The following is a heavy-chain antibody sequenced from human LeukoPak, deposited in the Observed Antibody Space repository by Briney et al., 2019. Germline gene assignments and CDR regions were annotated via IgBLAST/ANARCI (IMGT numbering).Heavy chain of an antibody. CDR3: AKGHSSGWPFDY. Sequence: GGSLRLSCAASGFTFSKSFMTWVRQAPGKGLEWVSTISGSGGNTYYTDSVKGRFTISRDNSKNTLFLQMNSQRAEDTAVYYCAKGHSSGWPFDYWGQGTLVTVSS. CDR1: GFTFSKSF. V-gene: IGHV3-23*01. J-gene: IGHJ4*02. D-gene: IGHD6-19*01. CDR2: ISGSGGNT.